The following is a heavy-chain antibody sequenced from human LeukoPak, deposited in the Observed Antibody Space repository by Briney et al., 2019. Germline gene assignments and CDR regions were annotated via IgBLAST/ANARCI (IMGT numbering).Heavy chain of an antibody. D-gene: IGHD2-15*01. V-gene: IGHV1-46*01. CDR2: INPSGGST. CDR1: GYTLTSYY. CDR3: ARDAGYCSGGSCYGFDY. J-gene: IGHJ4*02. Sequence: GASVKVSCKASGYTLTSYYMHWVRQVPGQGLEWMGIINPSGGSTSYAQKFQGRVTMTRDTSTSTVYMELSSLRSEDTAVYYCARDAGYCSGGSCYGFDYWGQGTLVTVSS.